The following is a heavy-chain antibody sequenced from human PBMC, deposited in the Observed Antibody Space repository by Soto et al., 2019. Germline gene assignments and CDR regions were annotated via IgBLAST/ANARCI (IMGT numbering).Heavy chain of an antibody. CDR1: GGSISSYY. Sequence: SETLSLTCTVSGGSISSYYWSWIRQPPGKGLEWIGYIYYSGSTNYNPSLKSRVTISVDTSKNQFSLKLSSVTAADTAVYYCARREPDIVVVPAATGAFDIWGQGTMVTVSS. D-gene: IGHD2-2*01. CDR2: IYYSGST. CDR3: ARREPDIVVVPAATGAFDI. V-gene: IGHV4-59*08. J-gene: IGHJ3*02.